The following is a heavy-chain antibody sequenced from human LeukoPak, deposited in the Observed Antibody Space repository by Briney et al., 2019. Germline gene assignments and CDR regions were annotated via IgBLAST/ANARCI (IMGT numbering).Heavy chain of an antibody. Sequence: GESLKISCQGSGYNFIRYWIGWVRQMPGRGLEWMGITFPGDSDTRYSPSFQGQVIISGDKSITTAYLQWSSLKASDTAIYYCARLSFGNDWHFDYWGQGTLVTVSS. V-gene: IGHV5-51*01. CDR2: TFPGDSDT. CDR1: GYNFIRYW. D-gene: IGHD1-1*01. J-gene: IGHJ4*02. CDR3: ARLSFGNDWHFDY.